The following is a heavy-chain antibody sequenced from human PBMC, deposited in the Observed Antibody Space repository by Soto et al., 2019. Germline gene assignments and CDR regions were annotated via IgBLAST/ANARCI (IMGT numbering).Heavy chain of an antibody. D-gene: IGHD6-6*01. V-gene: IGHV3-9*01. Sequence: EVPLVESGGGLVQPGRSLRLSCAASGFTFDDYAMHWVRQAPGKGLEWVSGISWNSGSIGYADSVKGRFTISRDNAKNSLYLQMNSLRAEDTALYYCAKDPSAARVPYYFDYWGQGTLVTVSS. CDR2: ISWNSGSI. CDR1: GFTFDDYA. CDR3: AKDPSAARVPYYFDY. J-gene: IGHJ4*02.